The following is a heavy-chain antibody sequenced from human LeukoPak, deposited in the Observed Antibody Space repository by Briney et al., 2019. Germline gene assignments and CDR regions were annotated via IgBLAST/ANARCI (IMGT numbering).Heavy chain of an antibody. CDR2: INGGNGNA. Sequence: ASVKVSCKTSGYTFTNYGMHRVRQAPGQRLEWMGWINGGNGNAKYSQNFQGRVTIIRDTSASTAYMELSSLRSEDTAVYYCARVPLHDSSGHYYPHWGQGTLVTVSS. D-gene: IGHD3-22*01. J-gene: IGHJ1*01. CDR1: GYTFTNYG. V-gene: IGHV1-3*01. CDR3: ARVPLHDSSGHYYPH.